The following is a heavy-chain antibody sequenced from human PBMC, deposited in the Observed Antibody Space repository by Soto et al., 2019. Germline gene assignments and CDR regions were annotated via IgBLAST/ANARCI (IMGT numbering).Heavy chain of an antibody. CDR1: GFIFNSYA. Sequence: SVGSLRLSCAASGFIFNSYAMHWVRQAPGKGLEWVATISHDGNSKYYADSVRGRFTISRDNSKNTVYLQMSSLRAEDTAVYYCARDTYDFWSGYPAGRGMAVWGQGTTVTVSS. V-gene: IGHV3-30*04. CDR3: ARDTYDFWSGYPAGRGMAV. CDR2: ISHDGNSK. D-gene: IGHD3-3*01. J-gene: IGHJ6*02.